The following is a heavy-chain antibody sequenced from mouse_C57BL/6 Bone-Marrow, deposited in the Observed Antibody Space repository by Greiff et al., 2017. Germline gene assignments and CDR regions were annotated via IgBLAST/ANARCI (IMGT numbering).Heavy chain of an antibody. CDR3: VTLGSSYAMDY. J-gene: IGHJ4*01. CDR1: GFSFNTYA. V-gene: IGHV10-1*01. CDR2: IRSKSNNYAT. D-gene: IGHD4-1*01. Sequence: EVQLVESGGGLVQPKGSLKLSCAASGFSFNTYAMNWVRQAPGKGLEWVARIRSKSNNYATYYADSVKDRFTISRDDSESMLYLQMNNLKTEDTAMYYCVTLGSSYAMDYWGQGTSVTGSS.